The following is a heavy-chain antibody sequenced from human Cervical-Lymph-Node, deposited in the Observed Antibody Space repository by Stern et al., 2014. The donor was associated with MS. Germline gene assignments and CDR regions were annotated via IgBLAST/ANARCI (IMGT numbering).Heavy chain of an antibody. V-gene: IGHV1-46*03. D-gene: IGHD2-8*01. CDR3: ARAQDYSNVVANY. CDR2: INPTTGRT. CDR1: GYTFPNYY. Sequence: QVQLGQSGAEVKKPGASMWISCKASGYTFPNYYVHWVRQAPGQRLEWMGIINPTTGRTSYAQRFQGRVTRTRDTSTNTAYMELSSLGPEDTAVYFCARAQDYSNVVANYWGQGTLVTVSS. J-gene: IGHJ4*02.